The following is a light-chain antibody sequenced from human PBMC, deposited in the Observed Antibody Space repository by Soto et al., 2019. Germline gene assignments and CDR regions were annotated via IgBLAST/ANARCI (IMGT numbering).Light chain of an antibody. CDR1: SSDIGAFNY. CDR3: SSYTTAFFYV. V-gene: IGLV2-14*01. CDR2: GVT. Sequence: QSALTQPASVYGSPGQSITISCTRSSSDIGAFNYVAWYQQHPGKAPKLIIHGVTNRPSGVSSRFSGSKSDYTASLTISGLQAEDEADYYCSSYTTAFFYVFGTGTKVTVL. J-gene: IGLJ1*01.